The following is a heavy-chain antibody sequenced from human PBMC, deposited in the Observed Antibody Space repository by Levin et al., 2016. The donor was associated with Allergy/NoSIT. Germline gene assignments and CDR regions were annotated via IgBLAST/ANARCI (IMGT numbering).Heavy chain of an antibody. J-gene: IGHJ4*02. V-gene: IGHV1-18*01. CDR3: ARESPSIPERTFFDY. CDR2: ISVYNGNT. CDR1: GYTFSSYG. D-gene: IGHD2-21*01. Sequence: ASVKVSCKASGYTFSSYGVAWLRQAPGQGPEWIGWISVYNGNTHYAQNFEGRVTMTTDTSTRTAYMELKSLRSDDTAMYYCARESPSIPERTFFDYWGQGTLVTVSS.